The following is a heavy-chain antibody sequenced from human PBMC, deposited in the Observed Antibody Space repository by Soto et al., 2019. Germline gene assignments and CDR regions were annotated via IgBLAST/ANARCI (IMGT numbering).Heavy chain of an antibody. V-gene: IGHV4-39*01. CDR1: GGSISSSSYY. CDR2: LYYSGST. D-gene: IGHD5-12*01. J-gene: IGHJ5*02. CDR3: ARPRDINWFDP. Sequence: QLQLQESGPGLVKPSETLSLTCTVSGGSISSSSYYWGWIRQPPGKGLEWIGSLYYSGSTYYNPSLKSRVTISVDTSKNQFSLKLSSVTAADTAVYYCARPRDINWFDPWGQGTLVTVSS.